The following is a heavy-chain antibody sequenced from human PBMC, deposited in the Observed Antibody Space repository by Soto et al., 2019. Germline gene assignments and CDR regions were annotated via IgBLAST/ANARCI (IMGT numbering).Heavy chain of an antibody. CDR3: ARVKVVVRGVVMRIFDY. V-gene: IGHV4-30-2*01. D-gene: IGHD3-10*01. Sequence: SETLSLTCAVSGGSISSGGYSWSWIRQPPGKGLEWIGYIYHSGSTYYNPSLKSRVTISVDRSKNQFSLKLSSVTAADTAVYYCARVKVVVRGVVMRIFDYGGPRTLVTVSS. CDR1: GGSISSGGYS. CDR2: IYHSGST. J-gene: IGHJ4*02.